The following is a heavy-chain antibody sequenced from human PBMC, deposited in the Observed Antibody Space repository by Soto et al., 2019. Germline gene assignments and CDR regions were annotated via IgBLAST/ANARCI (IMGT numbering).Heavy chain of an antibody. CDR2: INPSGGST. Sequence: ASVKVSCKASGYTFTSYYMHWVRQAPGQGLEWMGIINPSGGSTSYAQKFQGRVTMTRDTSTRTVYMELSSLRSEDTAVYYCARGGTYYYDSSGPLTPNYYYYYGMDVWGQGTRVTVSS. CDR3: ARGGTYYYDSSGPLTPNYYYYYGMDV. D-gene: IGHD3-22*01. CDR1: GYTFTSYY. V-gene: IGHV1-46*01. J-gene: IGHJ6*02.